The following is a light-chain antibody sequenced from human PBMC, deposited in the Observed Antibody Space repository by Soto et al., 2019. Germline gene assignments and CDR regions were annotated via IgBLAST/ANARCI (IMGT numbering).Light chain of an antibody. CDR3: QQTYKVPLT. CDR2: TAS. CDR1: QSISSY. Sequence: DIQMTQSPASLSASIGDTVTITCRANQSISSYLNWYQQKPGEVPKSLIITASTLQSGVPPRFSCSESGRDFTLTITNLQPEDFATYFCQQTYKVPLTFGGGTKVEIK. J-gene: IGKJ4*01. V-gene: IGKV1-39*01.